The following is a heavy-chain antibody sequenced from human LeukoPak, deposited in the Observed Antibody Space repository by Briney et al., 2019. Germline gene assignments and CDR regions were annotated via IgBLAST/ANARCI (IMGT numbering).Heavy chain of an antibody. CDR3: ARDRRYYDILTGHYGAFDI. D-gene: IGHD3-9*01. J-gene: IGHJ3*02. V-gene: IGHV3-7*04. Sequence: PGGSLRLSCAASGFTFSSYRMSWVRQAPGKGLEWVANIKQDGSEKYYVDSVKGRFTISRDNAKNSLYLQMNSLRAEDTAVYYCARDRRYYDILTGHYGAFDIWGQGTMVTVSS. CDR2: IKQDGSEK. CDR1: GFTFSSYR.